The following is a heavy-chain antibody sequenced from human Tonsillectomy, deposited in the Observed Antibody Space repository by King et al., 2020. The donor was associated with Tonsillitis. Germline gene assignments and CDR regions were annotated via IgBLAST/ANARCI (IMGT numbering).Heavy chain of an antibody. D-gene: IGHD2-8*01. CDR1: GFTFDDYA. CDR2: INWNGGRI. CDR3: AKDMLSAPLMVMGAFDI. Sequence: VQLVESGGGLVQPGRSLRLSCAASGFTFDDYAMHWVRQAPGKGLEWVSGINWNGGRIAYADSVKGRITISRDNAKNSLYLQMNSLRAEDTALYYCAKDMLSAPLMVMGAFDIWGQGTMVTVSS. J-gene: IGHJ3*02. V-gene: IGHV3-9*01.